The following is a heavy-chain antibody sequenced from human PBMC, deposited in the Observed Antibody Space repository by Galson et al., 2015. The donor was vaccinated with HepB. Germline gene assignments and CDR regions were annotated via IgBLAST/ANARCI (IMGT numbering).Heavy chain of an antibody. D-gene: IGHD6-19*01. V-gene: IGHV3-53*01. CDR1: GYTFSSYT. CDR3: ARGPGGQWFDN. CDR2: IYRGGST. Sequence: SLRLSCAGSGYTFSSYTMSWVRQAPGKGLEWVSAIYRGGSTYYAESVKGRFTISRDNSKNTVYVQMNSLRGEDTAVYYCARGPGGQWFDNWGQGTLVTVSS. J-gene: IGHJ4*02.